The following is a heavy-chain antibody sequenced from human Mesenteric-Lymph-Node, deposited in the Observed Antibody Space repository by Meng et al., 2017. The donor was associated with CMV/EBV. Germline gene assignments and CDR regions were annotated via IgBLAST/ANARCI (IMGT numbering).Heavy chain of an antibody. D-gene: IGHD6-6*01. CDR1: GITFSTYW. CDR3: ARSVGIATRPGNRFDP. CDR2: IKQDGSEK. V-gene: IGHV3-7*01. J-gene: IGHJ5*02. Sequence: GESLKISCAASGITFSTYWMSWVRQAPGKGLEWVANIKQDGSEKYYVDSVKGRFTISRDNGKNSLYLQMNSLRAEDTAVYYCARSVGIATRPGNRFDPWGQGTLVTVSS.